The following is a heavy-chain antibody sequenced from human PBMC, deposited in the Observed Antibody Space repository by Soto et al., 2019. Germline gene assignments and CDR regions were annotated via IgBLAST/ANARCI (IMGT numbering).Heavy chain of an antibody. CDR1: GGSFSGYY. J-gene: IGHJ4*02. Sequence: SETLSLTCAVYGGSFSGYYWSWIRQPPGKGLEWIGEINHSGSTNYNPSLKSRVTISVDTSKNQFSLKLSSVTAADTAVYYCARGMARTMVRGVRAFDYWGQGTLVTVSS. V-gene: IGHV4-34*01. CDR3: ARGMARTMVRGVRAFDY. CDR2: INHSGST. D-gene: IGHD3-10*01.